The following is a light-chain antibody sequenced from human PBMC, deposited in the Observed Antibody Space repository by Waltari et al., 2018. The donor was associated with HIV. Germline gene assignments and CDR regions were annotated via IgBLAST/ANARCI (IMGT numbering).Light chain of an antibody. Sequence: EIVLTQSPATLSLSPGERATLSCRASQSFSSYLAWYQQKPGQAPRLLIYDASNRATGIPARFSGSGSGTDFTLTISSLEPEDFAVYYCQQRSNWPPGVYTFGQGTKLEIK. CDR2: DAS. CDR3: QQRSNWPPGVYT. J-gene: IGKJ2*01. CDR1: QSFSSY. V-gene: IGKV3-11*01.